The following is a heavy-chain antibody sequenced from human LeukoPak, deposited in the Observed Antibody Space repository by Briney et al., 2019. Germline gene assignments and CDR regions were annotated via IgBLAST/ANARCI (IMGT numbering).Heavy chain of an antibody. D-gene: IGHD3-10*01. Sequence: SGKVSCKASGGTFSSYAISWVRQAPGQGLEWMGVIIPIFGTSNYAQKFQGRVTITADKSTSTAYMELSSLRSEDTAVYYCARDGYYCSGSPDSWGQGTLVTVSS. CDR3: ARDGYYCSGSPDS. CDR1: GGTFSSYA. V-gene: IGHV1-69*06. CDR2: IIPIFGTS. J-gene: IGHJ5*01.